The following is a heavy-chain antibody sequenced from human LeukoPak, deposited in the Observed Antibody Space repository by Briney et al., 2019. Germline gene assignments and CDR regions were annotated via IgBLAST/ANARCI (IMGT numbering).Heavy chain of an antibody. Sequence: SSETLSLTCAVYGGSLTGYYYTWIRQPLGKGLEWIGEIHPHGYFHYNPSLKSRVTISVDTSKNQFSLKLTSVTAADTAVYYCANAASYSVDYWGQGTLVTVSS. CDR1: GGSLTGYY. J-gene: IGHJ4*02. CDR3: ANAASYSVDY. D-gene: IGHD1-26*01. CDR2: IHPHGYF. V-gene: IGHV4-34*01.